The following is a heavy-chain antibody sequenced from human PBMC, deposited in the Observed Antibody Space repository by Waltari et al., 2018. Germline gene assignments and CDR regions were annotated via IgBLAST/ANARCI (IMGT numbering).Heavy chain of an antibody. J-gene: IGHJ3*02. D-gene: IGHD2-15*01. CDR3: ARRGDWLPLDAFDI. CDR1: GGSISRSAYY. Sequence: QLQLQESGPGLVKSSETLSLTCTVSGGSISRSAYYWVWLRQPPGKELEWIGSIYPGGDTYYHPSLESRVRRSVDRSSNHFSMRLRSVTAADTAVYYCARRGDWLPLDAFDIWGQGTVVTVSS. CDR2: IYPGGDT. V-gene: IGHV4-39*02.